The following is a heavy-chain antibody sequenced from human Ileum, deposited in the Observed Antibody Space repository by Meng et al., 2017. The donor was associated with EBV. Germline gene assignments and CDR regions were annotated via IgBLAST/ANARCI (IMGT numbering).Heavy chain of an antibody. Sequence: GQLPAPGRSLVTPSPTLSLHCVFSGVALLSGPSPWTWIRQPPVKGLQWIGFLDYGGSTYSNPSLKSRVTMSIDTSNNQFSLRLFSVAAADTAVYYCATYEKGAAGKGYWGQGTLVTVSS. CDR1: GVALLSGPSP. J-gene: IGHJ4*02. CDR2: LDYGGST. D-gene: IGHD6-13*01. V-gene: IGHV4-30-4*01. CDR3: ATYEKGAAGKGY.